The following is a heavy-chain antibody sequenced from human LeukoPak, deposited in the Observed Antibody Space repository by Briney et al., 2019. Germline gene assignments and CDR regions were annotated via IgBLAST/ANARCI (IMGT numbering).Heavy chain of an antibody. CDR3: ARDQYYYDSSGYYRIDY. CDR1: GGSISSGSYY. Sequence: SETLSLTCTVSGGSISSGSYYWSWIRQPAGKGLEWIGRIYTSGSTNYNPSLKSRVTISVDTSKNQFSLKLSSVTAADTAVYYCARDQYYYDSSGYYRIDYWGQGTLVTVSS. D-gene: IGHD3-22*01. J-gene: IGHJ4*02. CDR2: IYTSGST. V-gene: IGHV4-61*02.